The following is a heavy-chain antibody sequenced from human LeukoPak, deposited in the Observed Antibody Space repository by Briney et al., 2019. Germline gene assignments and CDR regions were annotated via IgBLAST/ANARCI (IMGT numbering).Heavy chain of an antibody. J-gene: IGHJ6*02. CDR3: ATDTSSYYYYGMDV. V-gene: IGHV1-24*01. CDR2: FDPEDGET. CDR1: GYTLTELS. Sequence: ASVTVSFKVSGYTLTELSVHWVRQAPGKGVEGVGGFDPEDGETIYAQKFQGRVTMTEDTYTDTAYMELSSLRSEDTAVYYCATDTSSYYYYGMDVWGQGTTVTVSS.